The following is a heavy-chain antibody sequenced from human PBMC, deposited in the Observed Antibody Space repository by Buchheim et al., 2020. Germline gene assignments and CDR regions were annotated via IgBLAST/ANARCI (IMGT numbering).Heavy chain of an antibody. J-gene: IGHJ5*02. V-gene: IGHV1-3*04. CDR3: ARGTGTSWFDR. D-gene: IGHD1-7*01. Sequence: QVQLVQSGAEVRDPGASVKVSCKASGYSFTSHYMHWVRQAPGQSLEWMGWINTARGDTKTSQRLQGRVTMSRDTFAATAYLELTGLKFEDTAAYYCARGTGTSWFDRWGQGTL. CDR1: GYSFTSHY. CDR2: INTARGDT.